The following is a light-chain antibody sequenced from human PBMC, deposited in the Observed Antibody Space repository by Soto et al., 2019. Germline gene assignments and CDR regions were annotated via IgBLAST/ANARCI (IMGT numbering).Light chain of an antibody. CDR1: SSDVGTYNY. CDR2: EVT. CDR3: SSYTGSSTLYV. Sequence: QSLLTQPASVSCSPGQSITISCTGTSSDVGTYNYVSWYQQHPGKAPKVMIYEVTYRPSGVSNRFSGSKSGNTASLTISGLQAEDEAEYYCSSYTGSSTLYVFGTETKVTVL. V-gene: IGLV2-14*01. J-gene: IGLJ1*01.